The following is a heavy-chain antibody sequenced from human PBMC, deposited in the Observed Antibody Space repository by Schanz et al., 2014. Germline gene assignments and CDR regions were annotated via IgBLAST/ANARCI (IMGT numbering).Heavy chain of an antibody. CDR2: MNPDSGNP. J-gene: IGHJ4*02. Sequence: VQSVHSGTEVQKLGASVKVSCQTSGYTFTAYGINWVRQAPGQGLEWLGWMNPDSGNPGFAQKFRGRVTMTRNTSMSTAYKELHILTCKDTAVYYGARGRTFDYWGQGTLVTVSS. CDR1: GYTFTAYG. CDR3: ARGRTFDY. V-gene: IGHV1-8*02.